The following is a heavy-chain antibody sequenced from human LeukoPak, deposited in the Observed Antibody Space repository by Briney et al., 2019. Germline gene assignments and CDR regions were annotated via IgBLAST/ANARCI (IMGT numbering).Heavy chain of an antibody. J-gene: IGHJ4*02. CDR2: ISNKGSSSTT. Sequence: KPGGSLRLSCAASGFIFSDYYMGWVRQAPGKGLELVSYISNKGSSSTTYYADSVKGRFTISRDDAQNSLYLQMNSLRADDTAVYYCAKDILAAGLFFDYWGQGILVTVSS. CDR3: AKDILAAGLFFDY. CDR1: GFIFSDYY. D-gene: IGHD6-13*01. V-gene: IGHV3-11*01.